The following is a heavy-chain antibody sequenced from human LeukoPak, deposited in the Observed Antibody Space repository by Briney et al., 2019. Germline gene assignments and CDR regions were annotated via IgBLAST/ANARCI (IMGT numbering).Heavy chain of an antibody. J-gene: IGHJ5*02. Sequence: SETLSLTCTVSGGPISSGDYSWSWIRQPPGKGLEWIAYMYYSGSTYYNPSLKSRVTMSADTSKNQLSLKLSSVTAADTAVYYCPRPYFYDSRVDPWGQGILVTVSS. CDR3: PRPYFYDSRVDP. CDR2: MYYSGST. CDR1: GGPISSGDYS. V-gene: IGHV4-30-4*01. D-gene: IGHD3-22*01.